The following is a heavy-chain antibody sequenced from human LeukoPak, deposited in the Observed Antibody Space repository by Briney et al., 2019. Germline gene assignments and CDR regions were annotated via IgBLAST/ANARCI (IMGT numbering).Heavy chain of an antibody. Sequence: GRSLRLSCAASGFTFDDYAMHWVRQAPGKGLEWVSGISWNSGSIGYADSVKGRFTISRDNAKNTLYLQMNSLRAEDTAVYYCAARPKYYFDYWGQGTLVTVSS. CDR1: GFTFDDYA. V-gene: IGHV3-9*01. CDR3: AARPKYYFDY. J-gene: IGHJ4*02. CDR2: ISWNSGSI.